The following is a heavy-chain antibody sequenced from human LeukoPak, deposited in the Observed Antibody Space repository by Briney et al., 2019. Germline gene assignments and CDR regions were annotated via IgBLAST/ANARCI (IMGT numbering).Heavy chain of an antibody. Sequence: PGGSLRLSCAASGFSVSNNYVNSVRQAPGKVLECVSVLFSGGGPHYADSVRGRFTISRDNSKNTLYLQMNSLRAEDTAVYYCARGGDYEGWFDPWGQGTLVTVSS. CDR3: ARGGDYEGWFDP. V-gene: IGHV3-53*01. J-gene: IGHJ5*02. CDR2: LFSGGGP. D-gene: IGHD4-17*01. CDR1: GFSVSNNY.